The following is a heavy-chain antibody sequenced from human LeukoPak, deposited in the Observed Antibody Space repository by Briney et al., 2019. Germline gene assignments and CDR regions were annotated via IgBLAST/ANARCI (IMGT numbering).Heavy chain of an antibody. Sequence: GGPLRLSCAASGFTFSSYEMNWVRQAPGKGLEWVSYISSSGSTIYYADSVKGRFTISRDNAKNSLYLQMNSLRAEDTAVYYCARVNIVVVTATPDYFDYWGQGTLVTVSS. V-gene: IGHV3-48*03. CDR3: ARVNIVVVTATPDYFDY. D-gene: IGHD2-21*02. CDR2: ISSSGSTI. J-gene: IGHJ4*02. CDR1: GFTFSSYE.